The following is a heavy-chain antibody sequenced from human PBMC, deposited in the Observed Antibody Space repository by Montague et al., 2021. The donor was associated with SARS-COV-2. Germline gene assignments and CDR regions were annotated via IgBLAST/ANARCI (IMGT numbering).Heavy chain of an antibody. CDR1: SGSLRNYY. Sequence: SETLSLTCAVNSGSLRNYYWSWIRQPPGKGLEWIGEIRLPGGTNYDPSLKGRVTISLDTSNNHVSLNLNSVTTADTAVYFCARAGSQRFFEFWGRGTLVTVFS. CDR2: IRLPGGT. V-gene: IGHV4-34*01. CDR3: ARAGSQRFFEF. D-gene: IGHD1-1*01. J-gene: IGHJ2*01.